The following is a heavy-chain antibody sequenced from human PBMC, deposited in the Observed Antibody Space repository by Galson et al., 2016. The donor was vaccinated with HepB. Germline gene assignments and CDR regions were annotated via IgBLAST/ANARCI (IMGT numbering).Heavy chain of an antibody. CDR1: GFTFRNYW. V-gene: IGHV3-7*03. Sequence: SLRLSCAASGFTFRNYWMSWVRQAPGKGLEWVANIKLDGSEAYYVDSVEGRFTISRDNAKNSVYLQMNSLRADDTAVYYCARDNVPRGYDFWSGYYPDDDYYGLDVWGQGTTVTVYS. D-gene: IGHD3-3*01. J-gene: IGHJ6*02. CDR3: ARDNVPRGYDFWSGYYPDDDYYGLDV. CDR2: IKLDGSEA.